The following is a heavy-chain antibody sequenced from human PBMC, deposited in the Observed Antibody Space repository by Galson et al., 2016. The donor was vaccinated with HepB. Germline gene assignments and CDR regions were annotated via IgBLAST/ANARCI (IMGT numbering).Heavy chain of an antibody. V-gene: IGHV3-23*01. CDR3: AKVRPPYSSDWYFDL. Sequence: SLRLSCAASGCTFGNCAMNWVRQTPGKGLEWVAGITNRGFSTYYSDSLKGRFTISRDNFNNTRSLQMNSVRAEDTAVYYCAKVRPPYSSDWYFDLWGRGTLVTVSS. J-gene: IGHJ2*01. D-gene: IGHD6-25*01. CDR1: GCTFGNCA. CDR2: ITNRGFST.